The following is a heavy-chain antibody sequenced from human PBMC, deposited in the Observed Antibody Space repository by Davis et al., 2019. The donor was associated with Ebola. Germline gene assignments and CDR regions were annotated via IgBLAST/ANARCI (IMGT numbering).Heavy chain of an antibody. J-gene: IGHJ4*02. CDR3: AKDSRGYNKPFDY. Sequence: GESLKISCAASAITFSNYGMSWVRQAPGKGLEWVSTITTDGGSTFYADSVKGRFTISRDNSKNMLFLQMNSLRAEDTAVYYCAKDSRGYNKPFDYWGQGTLVTVSS. CDR2: ITTDGGST. V-gene: IGHV3-23*01. CDR1: AITFSNYG. D-gene: IGHD3-10*01.